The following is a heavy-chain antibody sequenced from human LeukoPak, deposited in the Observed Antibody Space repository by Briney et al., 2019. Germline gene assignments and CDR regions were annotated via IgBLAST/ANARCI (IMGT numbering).Heavy chain of an antibody. Sequence: SETLSLTCTVSGGFISSYYWSWIRQPPGKGLEWIGYIYYSRSTNYNPSLKSRVTISVDTSKNQFSLKLSSVTAADTAVYYCARAVWGRFDYWGQGTLVTVSS. CDR3: ARAVWGRFDY. D-gene: IGHD1-26*01. V-gene: IGHV4-59*01. CDR2: IYYSRST. CDR1: GGFISSYY. J-gene: IGHJ4*02.